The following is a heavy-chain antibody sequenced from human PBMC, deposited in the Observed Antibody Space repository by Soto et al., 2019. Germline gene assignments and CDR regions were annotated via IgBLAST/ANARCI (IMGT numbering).Heavy chain of an antibody. D-gene: IGHD1-26*01. CDR2: ISYDGSNK. J-gene: IGHJ4*02. CDR3: AKDGHFREMGATYFDY. V-gene: IGHV3-30*18. CDR1: GFTFSSYG. Sequence: QVQLVESGGGVVQPGRSLRLSCAASGFTFSSYGMHWVRQAPGKGLEWVAVISYDGSNKYYADSVKGRFTISRDNSKNTLYLQMNSLRAEDTAVYYCAKDGHFREMGATYFDYWGQGTLVTVSS.